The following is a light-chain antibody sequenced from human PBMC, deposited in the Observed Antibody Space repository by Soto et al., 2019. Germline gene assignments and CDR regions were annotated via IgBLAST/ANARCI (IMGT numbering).Light chain of an antibody. J-gene: IGLJ2*01. V-gene: IGLV1-47*01. CDR3: AAWDDSLSVV. CDR2: RNN. Sequence: QSVLTQPTSASGTPGQRVTSSCSGSSSNIGSNYVYWYQQLPGTAPKLLIYRNNQRPSGVPDRFSGSKSGTSASLAISGLRSEDEADYYCAAWDDSLSVVFGGGTKLTVL. CDR1: SSNIGSNY.